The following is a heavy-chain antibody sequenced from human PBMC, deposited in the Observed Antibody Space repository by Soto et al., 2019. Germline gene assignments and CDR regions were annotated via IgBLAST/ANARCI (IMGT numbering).Heavy chain of an antibody. D-gene: IGHD2-21*02. J-gene: IGHJ6*02. CDR2: ITGGNGNT. Sequence: ASVKVSCKASGYTFTTYAMHWVRQAPGQALEWMGWITGGNGNTKYSQKFQGRVSITRDTSASTAYMELSSLRSEDTAVYYCTRAVTAYYYYGVDVWGQGTTVTVSS. CDR3: TRAVTAYYYYGVDV. V-gene: IGHV1-3*01. CDR1: GYTFTTYA.